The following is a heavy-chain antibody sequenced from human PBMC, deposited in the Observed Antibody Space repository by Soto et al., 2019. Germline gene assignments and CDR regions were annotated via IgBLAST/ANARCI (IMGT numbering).Heavy chain of an antibody. V-gene: IGHV3-33*06. CDR3: AKSGAYYYDSSGYYPLDY. J-gene: IGHJ4*02. CDR1: GFTFSSYG. D-gene: IGHD3-22*01. CDR2: IWYDGSNK. Sequence: QVQLVESGGGVVQPGRSLRLSCAASGFTFSSYGMHWVRQAPGKGLEWVAVIWYDGSNKYYADSVKGRFTISRDNSKNTLYLQMNSLRAEDTAVYYCAKSGAYYYDSSGYYPLDYCGQGTLVTVSS.